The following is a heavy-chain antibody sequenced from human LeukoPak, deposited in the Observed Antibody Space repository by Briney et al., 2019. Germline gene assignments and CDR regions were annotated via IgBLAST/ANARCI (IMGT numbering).Heavy chain of an antibody. Sequence: SQTLSLTCAISGDSVSSNSAAWNWIRQSPSRGLEWLGRTYYRSKWYNDYAVSVKSRITINPDTSKNQFSLQLNSVTPEDTAVYYCARDGSGYYYDSSGYSVGDAFDIWGQGTMVTVSS. V-gene: IGHV6-1*01. D-gene: IGHD3-22*01. CDR2: TYYRSKWYN. J-gene: IGHJ3*02. CDR1: GDSVSSNSAA. CDR3: ARDGSGYYYDSSGYSVGDAFDI.